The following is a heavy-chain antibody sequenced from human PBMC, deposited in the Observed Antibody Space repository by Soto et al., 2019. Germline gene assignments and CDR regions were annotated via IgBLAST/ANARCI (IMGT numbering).Heavy chain of an antibody. CDR3: ARRRGGFGGGWTTPYYAY. D-gene: IGHD6-19*01. V-gene: IGHV2-5*02. Sequence: QITLKESGPTVVKPTQTLTLTCSRSGFSLTTGGEGVGWIRQPPGKALEWLAVIYWDDDKRWNPSLMDRLTSNRDTTADQVVLTVTNMDPVDTGTYYCARRRGGFGGGWTTPYYAYWGQGPLVPVSS. CDR1: GFSLTTGGEG. J-gene: IGHJ4*02. CDR2: IYWDDDK.